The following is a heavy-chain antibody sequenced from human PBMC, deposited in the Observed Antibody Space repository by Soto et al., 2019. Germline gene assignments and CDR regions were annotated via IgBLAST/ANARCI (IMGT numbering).Heavy chain of an antibody. Sequence: GGSXRLXXXXSGFTFTRYSMNWVRQAPGKGLEWVSSISSTTNYIYYADSMKGRFTVSRDNAKNSVYLEVNSLSAEDTALYYCARESEDLTSNFDYWGQGTLVTVSS. J-gene: IGHJ4*02. V-gene: IGHV3-21*01. CDR2: ISSTTNYI. CDR1: GFTFTRYS. CDR3: ARESEDLTSNFDY.